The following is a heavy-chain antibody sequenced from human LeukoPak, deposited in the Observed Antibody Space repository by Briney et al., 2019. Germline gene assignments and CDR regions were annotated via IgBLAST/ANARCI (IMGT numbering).Heavy chain of an antibody. D-gene: IGHD3-10*01. Sequence: PSETLSLTCTVSGGSISSYYRSWIRQPAGKGLEWIGRIYTSGSTNYNPSLKSRVTMSVDTSKNQFSLKLSSVTAADTAVYYCAGADGSGSYQPIDYWGQGTLVTVSS. CDR2: IYTSGST. CDR3: AGADGSGSYQPIDY. CDR1: GGSISSYY. V-gene: IGHV4-4*07. J-gene: IGHJ4*02.